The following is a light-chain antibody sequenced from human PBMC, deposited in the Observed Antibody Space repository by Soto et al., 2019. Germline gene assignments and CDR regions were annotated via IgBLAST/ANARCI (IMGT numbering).Light chain of an antibody. CDR2: KND. CDR3: ASWDDTLSGRV. V-gene: IGLV1-47*01. Sequence: QSVLTQPPSASGTPGQRVTISCTGSSSDIGSNYVYWYQQLPEMAPKLLIYKNDQRPSGISVRFSGSKSGTSASLAISGLRTEDEANYYCASWDDTLSGRVFGGGTKVTVL. CDR1: SSDIGSNY. J-gene: IGLJ3*02.